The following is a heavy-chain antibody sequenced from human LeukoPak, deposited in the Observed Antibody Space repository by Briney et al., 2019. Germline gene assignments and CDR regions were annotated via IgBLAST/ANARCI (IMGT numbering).Heavy chain of an antibody. J-gene: IGHJ4*02. CDR2: ISSSGTTI. D-gene: IGHD3-22*01. CDR3: ARALYYYDSSGYPFEY. Sequence: GGSLRLSCAASGFTFSTYAMSWVRQAPGKGLEWVSSISSSGTTIFYADSVMGRFTISRDNAKNSLYLQMKSLRAEDTAVYYCARALYYYDSSGYPFEYWGQGALVTVSS. CDR1: GFTFSTYA. V-gene: IGHV3-48*03.